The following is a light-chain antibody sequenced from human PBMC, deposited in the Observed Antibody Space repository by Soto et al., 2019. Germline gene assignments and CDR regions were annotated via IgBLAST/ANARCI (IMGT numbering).Light chain of an antibody. J-gene: IGLJ3*02. CDR3: CSYAGSSLWV. CDR1: SLDVGVYNY. Sequence: QSALTQPRSVSGSPGQSVTISCTGTSLDVGVYNYVSWYQQHPGKAPQLVIYDVIKRPSGVPDRFSGSKSGNTASLTISGLQAEDEADYYCCSYAGSSLWVFGGGTKLTVL. V-gene: IGLV2-11*01. CDR2: DVI.